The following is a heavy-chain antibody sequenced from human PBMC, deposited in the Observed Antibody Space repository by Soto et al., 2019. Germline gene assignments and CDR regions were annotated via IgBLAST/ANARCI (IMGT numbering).Heavy chain of an antibody. J-gene: IGHJ6*02. CDR1: GYNFLNFW. D-gene: IGHD2-15*01. Sequence: GESLKISCKSSGYNFLNFWIAWVRQMPGKDLEWMAIIYPVDSDIRYNPSFQGQVTVSADKSISTAYLRWSSLKASDTAMYYCARHVDYFYGMDVWGQGTTVTASS. V-gene: IGHV5-51*01. CDR2: IYPVDSDI. CDR3: ARHVDYFYGMDV.